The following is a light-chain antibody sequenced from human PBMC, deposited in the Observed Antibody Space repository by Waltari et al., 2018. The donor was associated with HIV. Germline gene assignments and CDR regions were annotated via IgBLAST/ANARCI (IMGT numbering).Light chain of an antibody. CDR3: QETHSTPFT. J-gene: IGKJ1*01. Sequence: DIQMTQSPSSLSASVGDRVTITCRASQNITIFLNWYQKRPEKAPKLLIYGASTLQSGVPSRFIGSGSGTEFSLTISSLHPDDFATYYCQETHSTPFTFGQGTQVEI. V-gene: IGKV1-39*01. CDR1: QNITIF. CDR2: GAS.